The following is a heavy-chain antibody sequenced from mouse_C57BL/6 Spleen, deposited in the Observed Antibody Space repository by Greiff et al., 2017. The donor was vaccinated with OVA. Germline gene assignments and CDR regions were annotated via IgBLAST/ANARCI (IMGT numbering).Heavy chain of an antibody. J-gene: IGHJ3*01. V-gene: IGHV1-53*01. CDR2: INPSNGGT. Sequence: QVQLQQPGTELVKPGASVKLSCKASGYTFTSYWMHWVKQRPGQGLEWIGNINPSNGGTNYNEKFKSKATLTVDKSSSTAYMQLSSLTSEDSAVYYGARYSLYDYDAWFAYWGQGTLVTVSA. D-gene: IGHD2-4*01. CDR1: GYTFTSYW. CDR3: ARYSLYDYDAWFAY.